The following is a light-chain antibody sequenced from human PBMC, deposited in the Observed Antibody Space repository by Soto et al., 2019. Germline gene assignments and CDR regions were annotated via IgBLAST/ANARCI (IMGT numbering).Light chain of an antibody. CDR3: ATWDDSLNGLL. CDR1: SSNIGSNT. CDR2: SNH. V-gene: IGLV1-44*01. J-gene: IGLJ2*01. Sequence: QSVLTQPPSASGTPGQRVTISCSGSSSNIGSNTVNWYQQLPGTAPKLLIYSNHHRPSGVPDRFSASKSGTSASLAIRGLQSEDEADYYCATWDDSLNGLLFGGGTKVTVL.